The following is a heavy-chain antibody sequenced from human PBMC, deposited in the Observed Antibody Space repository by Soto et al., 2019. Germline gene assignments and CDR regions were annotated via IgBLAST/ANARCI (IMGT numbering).Heavy chain of an antibody. D-gene: IGHD6-13*01. J-gene: IGHJ5*02. V-gene: IGHV4-4*02. Sequence: PSETLSLTCAVSGASIGSGGWWSWVRQPPGKGLEWIAEIFHDGNTNYSPSLKSRVTISVDKSQNQFSLNVYSVTAADTAVYYCARLVRRNGIAASSHKYNWFDPWGQGTLVTVSS. CDR2: IFHDGNT. CDR3: ARLVRRNGIAASSHKYNWFDP. CDR1: GASIGSGGW.